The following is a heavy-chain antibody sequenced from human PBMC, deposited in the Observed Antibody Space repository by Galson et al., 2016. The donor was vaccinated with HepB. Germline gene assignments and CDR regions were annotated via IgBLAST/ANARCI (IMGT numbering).Heavy chain of an antibody. CDR1: GFTFSRYN. J-gene: IGHJ4*02. Sequence: SLRLSCAGSGFTFSRYNMNWVRQAPGKGLEWLADISIGGSTVYYADSVKGRFTISRDNDKNSVYLQMDSLRDEDTAVYYCAREADFYDSTGYFPPFAYWGQGILVTVSS. D-gene: IGHD3-22*01. CDR2: ISIGGSTV. CDR3: AREADFYDSTGYFPPFAY. V-gene: IGHV3-48*03.